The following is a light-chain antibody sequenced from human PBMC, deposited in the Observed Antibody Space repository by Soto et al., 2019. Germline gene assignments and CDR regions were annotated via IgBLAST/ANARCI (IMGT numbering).Light chain of an antibody. CDR3: SSLAADYNNYYV. CDR2: EVT. CDR1: SSDVGRYNF. Sequence: QSALTQPPSASGSPGQSVTISCTGTSSDVGRYNFVSWYQQHPGKAPKLMIFEVTKRPSGVPDRFSGSKSGNTASLTVSGLQAEDEADYYCSSLAADYNNYYVFGTGTKLTVL. V-gene: IGLV2-8*01. J-gene: IGLJ1*01.